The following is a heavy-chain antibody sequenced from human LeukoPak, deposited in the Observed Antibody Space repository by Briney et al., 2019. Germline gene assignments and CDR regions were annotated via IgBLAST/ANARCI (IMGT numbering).Heavy chain of an antibody. V-gene: IGHV4-34*01. CDR2: INHSGST. D-gene: IGHD6-19*01. J-gene: IGHJ4*02. Sequence: SETLSLTCAVYGGSFSGYYWSWIRQPPGKGLEWIGEINHSGSTNYNPSLKSRVTISVDTSKNQFSLKLSSVTAADTAVYYCARARGAVAIDYWGQGTLVTVSS. CDR3: ARARGAVAIDY. CDR1: GGSFSGYY.